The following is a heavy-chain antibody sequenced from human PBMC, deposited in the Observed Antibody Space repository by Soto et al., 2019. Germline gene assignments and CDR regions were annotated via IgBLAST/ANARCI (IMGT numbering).Heavy chain of an antibody. J-gene: IGHJ3*02. CDR2: IRGDGGVE. D-gene: IGHD3-16*02. CDR3: TRDATYRDSNFYYDVFDI. V-gene: IGHV3-7*05. CDR1: GCTFSYYW. Sequence: DVQVLESGGGLVQPGEPLRLSCAASGCTFSYYWMTRVRQAPAKGLEWVANIRGDGGVEHYLDSVKGRFSVSRDNAKDSLYLQMNSLRIEATAVYYSTRDATYRDSNFYYDVFDIWGQGTMVTVSS.